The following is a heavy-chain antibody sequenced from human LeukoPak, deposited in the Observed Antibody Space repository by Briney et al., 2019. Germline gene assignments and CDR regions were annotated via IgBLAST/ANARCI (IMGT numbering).Heavy chain of an antibody. J-gene: IGHJ5*02. CDR3: AARQRGWFDP. D-gene: IGHD6-25*01. CDR1: GFTFTSSA. V-gene: IGHV1-58*02. CDR2: IVVGSGNT. Sequence: SVKVSCKASGFTFTSSAMQWVRQARGQRLEWRGWIVVGSGNTNYEQKFQERGTITRDMSTSTSYMELSSLRSEDTAVYYCAARQRGWFDPWGQGTLVTVSS.